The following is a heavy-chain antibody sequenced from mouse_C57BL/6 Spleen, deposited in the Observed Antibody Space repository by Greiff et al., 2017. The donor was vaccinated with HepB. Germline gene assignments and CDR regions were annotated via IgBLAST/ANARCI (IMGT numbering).Heavy chain of an antibody. CDR2: INYDGSST. D-gene: IGHD2-4*01. CDR1: GFTFSDYY. CDR3: ARVRDYHWYFDV. V-gene: IGHV5-16*01. J-gene: IGHJ1*03. Sequence: EVKLVESEGGLVQPGSSMNLSCTASGFTFSDYYMAWVRQVPEKGLEWVANINYDGSSTYYLDSLKSRFIISRDNAKNILYLQMSSLKSEDTATYYCARVRDYHWYFDVWGTGTTVTVSS.